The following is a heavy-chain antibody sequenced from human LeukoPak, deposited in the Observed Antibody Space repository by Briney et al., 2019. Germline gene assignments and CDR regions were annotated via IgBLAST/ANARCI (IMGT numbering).Heavy chain of an antibody. Sequence: ASVKVSCKASGYTFTSYGISWVRQAPGQGLEWMGWINPYDGNTNYAQKIQGRVTMTEDTSTDTAYMELINLRSDDTAVYYCVSDRSDGGYAESNGYPTFDLWGRGTLVTVSS. D-gene: IGHD5-24*01. CDR2: INPYDGNT. CDR3: VSDRSDGGYAESNGYPTFDL. V-gene: IGHV1-18*01. CDR1: GYTFTSYG. J-gene: IGHJ2*01.